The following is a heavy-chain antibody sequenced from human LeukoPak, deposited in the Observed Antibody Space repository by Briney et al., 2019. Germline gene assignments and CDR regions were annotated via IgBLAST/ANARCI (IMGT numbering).Heavy chain of an antibody. Sequence: GGSLRLSCAASGFTFGNYAMSWVRQAPGKGLEWVSAIRAGGSDSFYADSVKGRFTISRDNSKNTLSLQMNSLRAEDTAVYYCAKGATSYGGSSRGAFDYWGQGTLVTVSS. V-gene: IGHV3-23*01. CDR3: AKGATSYGGSSRGAFDY. J-gene: IGHJ4*02. CDR2: IRAGGSDS. CDR1: GFTFGNYA. D-gene: IGHD6-25*01.